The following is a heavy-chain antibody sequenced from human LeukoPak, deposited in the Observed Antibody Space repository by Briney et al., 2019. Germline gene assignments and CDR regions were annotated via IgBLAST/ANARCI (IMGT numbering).Heavy chain of an antibody. Sequence: ASVKVSCEASGYTFTGYYLFWVRQAPGQGLEWMGWINPNSGATKYAQKFQGRVTLTRDTSIRTTYMELSSLRSDDTAVYYCARDERYSYGDNHYPDLGFWGQGTPVTVSS. CDR3: ARDERYSYGDNHYPDLGF. D-gene: IGHD4/OR15-4a*01. J-gene: IGHJ4*02. CDR2: INPNSGAT. V-gene: IGHV1-2*02. CDR1: GYTFTGYY.